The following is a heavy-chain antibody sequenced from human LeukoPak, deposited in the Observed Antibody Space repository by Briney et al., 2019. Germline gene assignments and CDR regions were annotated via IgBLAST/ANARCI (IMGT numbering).Heavy chain of an antibody. CDR2: INHSGST. Sequence: PSETLSLTCAVYGGSFSGYYWSWIRQPPGKGLEWIGEINHSGSTNYNPSLKSRVTISVDTSKNQFSLKLSSVTAADTAVYYCARVYDFWSGHNWFDPWGQGTLVTVSS. CDR1: GGSFSGYY. CDR3: ARVYDFWSGHNWFDP. J-gene: IGHJ5*02. V-gene: IGHV4-34*01. D-gene: IGHD3-3*01.